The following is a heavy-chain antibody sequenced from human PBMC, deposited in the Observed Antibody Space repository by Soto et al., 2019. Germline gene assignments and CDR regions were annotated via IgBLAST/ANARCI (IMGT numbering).Heavy chain of an antibody. Sequence: QVQLVQSGAEVKTPGASVKVSCKASGYTFTKYAISWMRQAPGQELEWVGWISVYNGNTKYAENLQGRVTVTTDTSTTTVYMELRSLRSDVTAVYYGAREGAGVYFYYCGMDVGGQGPTNTVPS. J-gene: IGHJ6*02. CDR1: GYTFTKYA. V-gene: IGHV1-18*01. CDR3: AREGAGVYFYYCGMDV. CDR2: ISVYNGNT. D-gene: IGHD6-19*01.